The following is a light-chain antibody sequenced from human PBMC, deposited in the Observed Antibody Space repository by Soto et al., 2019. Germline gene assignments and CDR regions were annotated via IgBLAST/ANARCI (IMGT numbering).Light chain of an antibody. V-gene: IGKV1-17*01. J-gene: IGKJ4*02. CDR2: AVS. CDR3: QHHNSYLALS. CDR1: QSIRND. Sequence: DIQMTQATSSLSASVGDRVTITWRPSQSIRNDLGWYQQKPGKAPKRLIYAVSTVQNGVPSRFSGNGSGTEFTLTISSLQHEDFATYYCQHHNSYLALSFGGGTKVEIK.